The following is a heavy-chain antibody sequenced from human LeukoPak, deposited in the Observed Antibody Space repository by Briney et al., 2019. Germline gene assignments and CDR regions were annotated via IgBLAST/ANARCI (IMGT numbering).Heavy chain of an antibody. CDR3: ARDTIWFGELSRTYYYYGMDV. Sequence: ASVKVSCKASGGTFSSYAISWVRQAPGQGLEWMGGIIPIFGTANYAQKFQGRVTITVDESTSTAYMELSSLRSEDTAVYYCARDTIWFGELSRTYYYYGMDVWGQGTTVTVSS. CDR2: IIPIFGTA. J-gene: IGHJ6*02. D-gene: IGHD3-10*01. V-gene: IGHV1-69*13. CDR1: GGTFSSYA.